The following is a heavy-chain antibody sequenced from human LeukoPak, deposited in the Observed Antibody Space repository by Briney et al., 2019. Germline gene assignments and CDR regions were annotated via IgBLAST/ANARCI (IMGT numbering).Heavy chain of an antibody. CDR1: GDSISSGFYY. CDR3: ARGLYYYHDSSGYYSAYFQH. CDR2: IYISGST. Sequence: SQTLSLTCTVSGDSISSGFYYWSWIRQPAGKGLEWIGRIYISGSTNYNPSLKSRVTISVDTSKNQFSLKLSSVTAADTAVYYCARGLYYYHDSSGYYSAYFQHWGQGTLVTVSS. J-gene: IGHJ1*01. V-gene: IGHV4-61*02. D-gene: IGHD3-22*01.